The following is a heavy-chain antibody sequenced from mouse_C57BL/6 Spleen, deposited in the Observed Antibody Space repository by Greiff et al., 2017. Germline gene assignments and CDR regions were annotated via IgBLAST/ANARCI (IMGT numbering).Heavy chain of an antibody. CDR2: FTMYSDAT. V-gene: IGHV1-49*01. CDR3: ARSRAYYSNYDAMDY. CDR1: YFAFMASA. Sequence: LKESGAELVRPGSSVKLSCKDSYFAFMASAMHWVKQRPGHGLEWIGSFTMYSDATEYSENFKGKATLTAHKSSSTAYMELSSLTSEDSAVYYCARSRAYYSNYDAMDYWGQGTSVTVSS. J-gene: IGHJ4*01. D-gene: IGHD2-5*01.